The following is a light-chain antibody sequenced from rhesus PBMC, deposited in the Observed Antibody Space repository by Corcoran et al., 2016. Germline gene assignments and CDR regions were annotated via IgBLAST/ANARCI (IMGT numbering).Light chain of an antibody. Sequence: QAAPTQSPSVSGSPGQSATLSCTGTSSDCGGYNRVSWYQHRPGKAPKLMIYEVSKRPSGVTDRVSGSKSDNTASLTISGLQPEDEADYYCSSYASINSFRIIGTGTRLTVL. CDR3: SSYASINSFRI. CDR1: SSDCGGYNR. CDR2: EVS. V-gene: IGLV2-13*03. J-gene: IGLJ1*01.